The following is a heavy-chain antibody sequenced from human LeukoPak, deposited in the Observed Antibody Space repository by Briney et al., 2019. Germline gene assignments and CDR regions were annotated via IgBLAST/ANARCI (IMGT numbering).Heavy chain of an antibody. V-gene: IGHV1-18*01. Sequence: GASVKVSCKASGYTFTSYGISWVRQAPGQGLEWMGWISAYNGNTNYAQKLQGRVTMTTDTSTSTAYKELRSLRSDDTAVYYCARDEDVVVPAAITNWFDPWGQGTLVTVSS. D-gene: IGHD2-2*02. J-gene: IGHJ5*02. CDR1: GYTFTSYG. CDR3: ARDEDVVVPAAITNWFDP. CDR2: ISAYNGNT.